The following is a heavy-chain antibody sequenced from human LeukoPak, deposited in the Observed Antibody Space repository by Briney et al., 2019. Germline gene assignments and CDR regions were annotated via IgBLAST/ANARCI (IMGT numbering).Heavy chain of an antibody. D-gene: IGHD3-10*01. CDR1: GFTFTTYW. Sequence: GGSLRLSCAASGFTFTTYWMSWVRQAPGKGLEWVANIKQDGTEKYYVDSVKGRFTISRDNAKNSLYLQMNSLRVEDTAVYYCAKVANYYYGSETYHFFEHWGQRTPVTASS. J-gene: IGHJ4*02. CDR3: AKVANYYYGSETYHFFEH. CDR2: IKQDGTEK. V-gene: IGHV3-7*01.